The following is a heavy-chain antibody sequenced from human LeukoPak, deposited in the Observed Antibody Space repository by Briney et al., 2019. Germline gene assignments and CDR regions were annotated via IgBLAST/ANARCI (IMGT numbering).Heavy chain of an antibody. D-gene: IGHD3-22*01. CDR2: IYHSGST. J-gene: IGHJ1*01. V-gene: IGHV4-30-2*01. Sequence: PSETLSLTCAVSGGSISSGGYSWSWIRQPPGKGLEWIGYIYHSGSTYYNPSLKSRVTISVDRSKNQFSLKLSSVTAADTAVYYCAADSSGYYYYFQHWSQGTLVTVSS. CDR3: AADSSGYYYYFQH. CDR1: GGSISSGGYS.